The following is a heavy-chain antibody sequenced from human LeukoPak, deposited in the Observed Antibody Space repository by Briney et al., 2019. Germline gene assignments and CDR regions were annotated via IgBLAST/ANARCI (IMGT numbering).Heavy chain of an antibody. CDR2: IYTSGST. CDR3: ARHTPASNYRYYFDY. CDR1: CGSISSYY. J-gene: IGHJ4*02. Sequence: SETLSLTCTVACGSISSYYWSWIRLPPGKGLEWIGYIYTSGSTSYNPSLKSRVTISVDTSKNQFSLKLSSLTAADTAGYYGARHTPASNYRYYFDYWGQGTLVTVSS. D-gene: IGHD4-11*01. V-gene: IGHV4-4*09.